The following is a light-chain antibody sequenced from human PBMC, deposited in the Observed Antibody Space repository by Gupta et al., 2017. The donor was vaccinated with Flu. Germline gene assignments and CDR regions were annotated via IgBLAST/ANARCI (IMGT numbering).Light chain of an antibody. CDR3: QQRSNWPIT. J-gene: IGKJ5*01. Sequence: EIVLTQSPATLSLPPGERATLSCRASQSVSSYLAWYQQKPGQAPRLLIYDASNRATGIPARFSGSGSGTDFTLTISSLEPEDFAVYYCQQRSNWPITFGQGTRLDIK. CDR2: DAS. V-gene: IGKV3-11*01. CDR1: QSVSSY.